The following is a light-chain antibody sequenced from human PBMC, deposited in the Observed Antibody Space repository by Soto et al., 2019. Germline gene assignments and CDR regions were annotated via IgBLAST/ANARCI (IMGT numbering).Light chain of an antibody. J-gene: IGKJ1*01. CDR2: KIS. CDR1: QSLVSSDGNTY. CDR3: MPGTHWPKT. V-gene: IGKV2-30*01. Sequence: DVVLTQSPLSLPVTLGQPASISCTSSQSLVSSDGNTYLHWFQQRPGHSPRHLIYKISNRDSGVPERFRGSGSGSDFTLEISRVEAEDVGLYYCMPGTHWPKTFGQGTKVESK.